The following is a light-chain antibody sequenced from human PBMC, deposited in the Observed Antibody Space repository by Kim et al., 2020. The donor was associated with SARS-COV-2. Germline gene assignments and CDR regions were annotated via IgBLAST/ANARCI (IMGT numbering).Light chain of an antibody. CDR2: WAA. CDR1: QSGVYSADNKSY. Sequence: APINCKSSQSGVYSADNKSYLGWYQQRTGQPPKLLIYWAATRESGVPDRFSGRGSGTDFTLTISSLQAEDVAVYYCQQYYSTPPTFGPGTKVDIK. V-gene: IGKV4-1*01. J-gene: IGKJ3*01. CDR3: QQYYSTPPT.